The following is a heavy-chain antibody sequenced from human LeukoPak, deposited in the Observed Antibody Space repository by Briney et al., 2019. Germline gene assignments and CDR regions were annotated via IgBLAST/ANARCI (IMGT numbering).Heavy chain of an antibody. CDR2: ISGSGAST. CDR1: GFTLSTNA. D-gene: IGHD1-26*01. Sequence: GGSLRLSCLTSGFTLSTNAMSWVRQAPGKGLEWLSGISGSGASTYYADSVKGRFTISRDDSRSTLYLQMNSLRGDDTAVYYCAKDVGKWESLHFFDYWGQGTLVTVSS. CDR3: AKDVGKWESLHFFDY. J-gene: IGHJ4*02. V-gene: IGHV3-23*01.